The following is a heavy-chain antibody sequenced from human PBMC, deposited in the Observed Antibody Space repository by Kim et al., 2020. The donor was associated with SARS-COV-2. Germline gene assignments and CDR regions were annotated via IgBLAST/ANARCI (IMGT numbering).Heavy chain of an antibody. CDR3: ARGANTRYCSGGSCYSGFDY. J-gene: IGHJ4*02. Sequence: SETLSLTCTVSGGSISSGGYYWSWIRQHPGKGLEWIGYIYYSGSTYYNPSLKSRVTISVDTSKNQFSLKLSSVTAADTAVYYCARGANTRYCSGGSCYSGFDYWGQGTLVTVSS. CDR1: GGSISSGGYY. CDR2: IYYSGST. V-gene: IGHV4-31*03. D-gene: IGHD2-15*01.